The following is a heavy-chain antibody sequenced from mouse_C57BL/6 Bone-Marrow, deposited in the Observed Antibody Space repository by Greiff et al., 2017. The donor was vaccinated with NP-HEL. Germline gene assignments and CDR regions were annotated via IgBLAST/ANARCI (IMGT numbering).Heavy chain of an antibody. CDR2: ISGGGGNT. Sequence: EVKVVESGGGLVKPGGSLKLSCAASGFTFSSYTMSWVRQTPEKRLEWVATISGGGGNTYYPDSVKGRFTISRDNAKNTLYLQMSSLRSEDTALYYCARFCYYYGSSYGYAMDYWGQGTLVTVSS. D-gene: IGHD1-1*01. J-gene: IGHJ4*01. CDR3: ARFCYYYGSSYGYAMDY. CDR1: GFTFSSYT. V-gene: IGHV5-9*01.